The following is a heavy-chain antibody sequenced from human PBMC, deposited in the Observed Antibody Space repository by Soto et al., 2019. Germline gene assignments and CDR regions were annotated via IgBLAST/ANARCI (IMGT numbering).Heavy chain of an antibody. CDR1: GFTFSSYG. V-gene: IGHV3-33*01. CDR3: ARELLETGYYYYGMDV. Sequence: GGSLRLSCAASGFTFSSYGMHWVRQAPGKGLEWVAVIWYDGSNKYYADSVKGRFTISRDNSKNTLYLQMNSLRAEDTAVYYCARELLETGYYYYGMDVWGQGTTVTVSS. J-gene: IGHJ6*02. CDR2: IWYDGSNK. D-gene: IGHD3-3*01.